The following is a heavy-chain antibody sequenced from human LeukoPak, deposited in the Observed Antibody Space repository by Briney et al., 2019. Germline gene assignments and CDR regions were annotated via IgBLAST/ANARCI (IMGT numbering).Heavy chain of an antibody. Sequence: ASVKVSCKASGYTFTGYYMHWVRQAPGQGLEWMGWINPNSGGTNYAQKFQCRVTMTRDTSISTAYMELSRLRSDDTAVYYCARVRKTGYSSSWYSPYYFDYWGQGTLVTVSS. CDR3: ARVRKTGYSSSWYSPYYFDY. J-gene: IGHJ4*02. V-gene: IGHV1-2*02. CDR2: INPNSGGT. CDR1: GYTFTGYY. D-gene: IGHD6-13*01.